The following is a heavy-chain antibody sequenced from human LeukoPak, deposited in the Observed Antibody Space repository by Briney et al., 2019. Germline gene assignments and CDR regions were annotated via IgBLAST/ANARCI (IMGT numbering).Heavy chain of an antibody. J-gene: IGHJ4*02. Sequence: GRSLRLSCAASGFTFDDYAMHWVRQAPGKGLEWVSGISWNSGSIGYADSVKGRFTISRDNAKNSLYLQMNSLRAEDTALYYCAKDPGIAARRGEAWGQGTLVTVSS. D-gene: IGHD6-6*01. CDR3: AKDPGIAARRGEA. V-gene: IGHV3-9*01. CDR2: ISWNSGSI. CDR1: GFTFDDYA.